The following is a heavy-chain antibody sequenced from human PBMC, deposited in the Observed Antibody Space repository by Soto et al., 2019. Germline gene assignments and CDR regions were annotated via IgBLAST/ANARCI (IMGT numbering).Heavy chain of an antibody. CDR2: IYHSGST. V-gene: IGHV4-30-2*01. CDR3: ARAPYCSSTTCYPDPNWFDP. J-gene: IGHJ5*02. CDR1: GGSISSGGYS. Sequence: SETLSLTCAVSGGSISSGGYSWSWIRQPPGKGLEWIGNIYHSGSTYYNPSLERRVTITMDRSKNQFSLKLSSVTAADTAVYYCARAPYCSSTTCYPDPNWFDPWGQGTLVTVSS. D-gene: IGHD2-2*01.